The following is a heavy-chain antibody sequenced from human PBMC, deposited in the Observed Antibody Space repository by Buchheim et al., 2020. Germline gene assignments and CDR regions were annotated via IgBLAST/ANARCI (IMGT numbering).Heavy chain of an antibody. D-gene: IGHD3-22*01. Sequence: EVQLVESGGGLVQPGGSLRLSCAASGFTFSDYSMNWVRQAPGKGLEWVSYINSSSNVIYYAYSVKGRFTISRDNAMQSLYLQMDSLRAEDKATYYCARDRHSRDWGQGTL. J-gene: IGHJ4*02. V-gene: IGHV3-48*04. CDR1: GFTFSDYS. CDR2: INSSSNVI. CDR3: ARDRHSRD.